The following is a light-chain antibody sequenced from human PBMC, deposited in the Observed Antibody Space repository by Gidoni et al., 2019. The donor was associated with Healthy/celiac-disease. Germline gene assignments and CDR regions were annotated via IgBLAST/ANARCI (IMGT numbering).Light chain of an antibody. V-gene: IGKV4-1*01. CDR3: QQYYSTPLT. CDR1: QSVLYSSNNKNY. J-gene: IGKJ4*01. Sequence: DIVMTQSPDSLAVSLGERATIKCKCSQSVLYSSNNKNYLAWYQQKPGQPPKLLIYWASTRESGVPDRFSGSGSGTDFTLTISSLQAEDVAVYYCQQYYSTPLTFGGGTKVEIK. CDR2: WAS.